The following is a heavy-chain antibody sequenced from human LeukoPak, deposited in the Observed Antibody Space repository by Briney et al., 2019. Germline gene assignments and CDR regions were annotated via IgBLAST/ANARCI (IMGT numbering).Heavy chain of an antibody. D-gene: IGHD5-12*01. V-gene: IGHV3-30*03. CDR1: GFTFSSYG. CDR3: AGEWLHYYYYGMDV. CDR2: ISYDGSNK. Sequence: GTSLRLSCAASGFTFSSYGMHWDRQAPGKGLEWVAVISYDGSNKYYADSVKGRFTISRDNSKNTLYLQMNSLRAEDTAVYYCAGEWLHYYYYGMDVWGQGTTVTVSS. J-gene: IGHJ6*02.